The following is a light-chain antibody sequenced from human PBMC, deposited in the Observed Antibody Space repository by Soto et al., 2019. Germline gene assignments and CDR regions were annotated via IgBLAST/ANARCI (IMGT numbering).Light chain of an antibody. J-gene: IGLJ7*01. V-gene: IGLV2-14*01. CDR2: EVS. CDR3: TSYTSPSTLV. CDR1: SSDVGGYEY. Sequence: QSALTQPASVSGSPGHSITISCTGTSSDVGGYEYVSWYQHHPGKAPKLLLYEVSNRPSGVSNRFSGSKSGDTASLIISGLQAEDEADYYCTSYTSPSTLVFGGGTQLTVL.